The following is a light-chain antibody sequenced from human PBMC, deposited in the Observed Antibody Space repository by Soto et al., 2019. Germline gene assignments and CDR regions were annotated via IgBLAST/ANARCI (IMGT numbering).Light chain of an antibody. CDR1: QSVSNNY. CDR2: GAS. J-gene: IGKJ1*01. Sequence: EIVLTQSPGTLSLSPGERVTLSCRASQSVSNNYLAWYQQKPGQAPRLLIYGASNRATGIPDRLSGSGSGTDFTLTIRRLEPEDFAVYYCQQYGSSGTFGQGTKVDI. V-gene: IGKV3-20*01. CDR3: QQYGSSGT.